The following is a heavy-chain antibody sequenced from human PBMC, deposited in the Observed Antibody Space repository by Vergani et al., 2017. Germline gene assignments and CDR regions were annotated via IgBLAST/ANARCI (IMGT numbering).Heavy chain of an antibody. CDR1: GFTSSYYG. J-gene: IGHJ1*01. CDR2: ISYDGTQK. Sequence: QVHLVESGGGVVQPGRSLRLSCVVSGFTSSYYGMHWVRQAPGKGLEWVAVISYDGTQKYYADSVKGRFTISRDNSKSTLYLQMNSLRTEDTAVYHCATKSXGTPGCQIGYFREWGQGTLVTVSS. V-gene: IGHV3-30*03. D-gene: IGHD1-1*01. CDR3: ATKSXGTPGCQIGYFRE.